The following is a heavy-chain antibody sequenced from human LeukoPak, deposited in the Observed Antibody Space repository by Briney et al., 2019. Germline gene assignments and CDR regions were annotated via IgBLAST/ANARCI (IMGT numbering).Heavy chain of an antibody. D-gene: IGHD2-2*01. CDR3: ARSQVYQKGVDYFDY. CDR2: IYHSGST. Sequence: DPSETLSLTCTVSGGSISSSSYYWSWIRQPPGKGLEWIGYIYHSGSTYYNPSLKSRVTISVDRSKNQFSLKLSSVTAADTAVYYCARSQVYQKGVDYFDYWGQGTLVTVSA. CDR1: GGSISSSSYY. V-gene: IGHV4-30-2*01. J-gene: IGHJ4*02.